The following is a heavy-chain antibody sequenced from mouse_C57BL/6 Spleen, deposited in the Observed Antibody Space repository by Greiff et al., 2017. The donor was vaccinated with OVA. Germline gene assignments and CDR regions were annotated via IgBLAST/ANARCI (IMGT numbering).Heavy chain of an antibody. J-gene: IGHJ2*01. D-gene: IGHD1-1*01. CDR2: IYPGSGST. CDR1: GYTFTSYW. Sequence: QVQLKQPGAELVKPGASVKMSCKASGYTFTSYWITWVKQRPGQGLEWIGDIYPGSGSTNYNEKFKSKATLTVDTSSSTAYMQLSSLTSEDSAVYYCAREEITTGGDFDYWGQGTTLTVSS. CDR3: AREEITTGGDFDY. V-gene: IGHV1-55*01.